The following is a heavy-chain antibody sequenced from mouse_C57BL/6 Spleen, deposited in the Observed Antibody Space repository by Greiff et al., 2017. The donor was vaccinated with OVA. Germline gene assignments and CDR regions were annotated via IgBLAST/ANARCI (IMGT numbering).Heavy chain of an antibody. J-gene: IGHJ4*01. D-gene: IGHD1-1*01. V-gene: IGHV1-53*01. CDR2: INPSNGGT. CDR1: GYTFTSYW. CDR3: ARSGYYYGSSPNYYAMDY. Sequence: QVQLKQPGTELVKPGASVKLSCKASGYTFTSYWMHWVKQRPGQGLEWIGNINPSNGGTNYNEKFKSKATLTVDKSSSTAYMQLSSLTSEDSAVYYCARSGYYYGSSPNYYAMDYWGQGTSVTVSS.